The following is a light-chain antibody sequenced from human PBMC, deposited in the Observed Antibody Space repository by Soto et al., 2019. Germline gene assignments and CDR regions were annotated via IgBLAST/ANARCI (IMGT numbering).Light chain of an antibody. CDR2: AAS. CDR3: QQYASAPFS. CDR1: HSINTSF. V-gene: IGKV3-20*01. Sequence: EIALTQSPGTLSLSPGDRATLSCRASHSINTSFLAWFQQKPGQAPRLLIYAASTRATGIPDRFSGSASETDFTLTINRLEPEDSAVYYCQQYASAPFSLGPGTKVDIK. J-gene: IGKJ3*01.